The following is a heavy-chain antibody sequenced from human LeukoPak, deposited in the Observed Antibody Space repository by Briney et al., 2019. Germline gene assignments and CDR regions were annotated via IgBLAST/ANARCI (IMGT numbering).Heavy chain of an antibody. V-gene: IGHV3-23*01. Sequence: GGSLRLSCAASGLTFSTYAMSWVRQAPGRGLEWVSAISGSGGSTYYADSVKGRFTISRDNSKNTLYLQMNSLRAEDTAVYYCASGSSTSPIWGQGTLVTVSS. J-gene: IGHJ4*02. D-gene: IGHD2-2*01. CDR3: ASGSSTSPI. CDR2: ISGSGGST. CDR1: GLTFSTYA.